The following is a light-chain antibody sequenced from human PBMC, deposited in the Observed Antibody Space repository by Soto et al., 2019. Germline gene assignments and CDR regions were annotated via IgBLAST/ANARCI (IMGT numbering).Light chain of an antibody. CDR3: QSYDSSLSGVV. V-gene: IGLV1-40*01. CDR1: SSNIGAGYD. J-gene: IGLJ2*01. CDR2: GNS. Sequence: QYVLTQPPSVSGARGQRVTISCTGSSSNIGAGYDVHWYQQLPGTAPKLLIYGNSNRPSGVPDRFSGSKSGTSASLAITGLQAEDEADYYCQSYDSSLSGVVFGGGTKLTVL.